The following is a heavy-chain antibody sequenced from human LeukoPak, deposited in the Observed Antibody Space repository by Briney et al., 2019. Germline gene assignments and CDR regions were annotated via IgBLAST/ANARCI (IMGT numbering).Heavy chain of an antibody. CDR1: GYSFTSYW. CDR2: IYPGDSDT. J-gene: IGHJ3*02. V-gene: IGHV5-51*01. Sequence: GESLKISCKGSGYSFTSYWIGWVRQMPGKGLEWMGIIYPGDSDTRYSPSFQGQVTISADKSISTAYLQWSSLKASDTAMYYCARTGTAMVPYDAFDIWGQGTMVTVSS. CDR3: ARTGTAMVPYDAFDI. D-gene: IGHD5-18*01.